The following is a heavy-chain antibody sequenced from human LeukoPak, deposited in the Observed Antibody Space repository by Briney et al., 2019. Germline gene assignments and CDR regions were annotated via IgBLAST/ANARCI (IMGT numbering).Heavy chain of an antibody. CDR2: IYTSGST. CDR1: GGSISSGSYY. V-gene: IGHV4-61*02. D-gene: IGHD2-2*01. Sequence: PSQTLSLTCTVSGGSISSGSYYWSWLRQPAGKGLEWIGRIYTSGSTNYNPSLKSRVTRSVDTSKNQFSLKLSSVTAADTAVYYCARQTMLVGYANGLGFNYWGEGTLVTVSS. CDR3: ARQTMLVGYANGLGFNY. J-gene: IGHJ4*02.